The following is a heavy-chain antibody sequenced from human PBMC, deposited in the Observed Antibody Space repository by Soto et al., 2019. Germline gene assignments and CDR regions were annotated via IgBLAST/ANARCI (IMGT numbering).Heavy chain of an antibody. Sequence: QVQLQESGPGLVKPSETLSLTCSVSDGSVNTGNYYWSWIRQPPGKGLEWIGHIYYIGTTTYNPSLESRVTISVDTSKNQFSLKVTSVTAADTAVYFCAREEKQLSRYGGDFDYWGQGILVTVSS. J-gene: IGHJ4*02. CDR3: AREEKQLSRYGGDFDY. D-gene: IGHD3-16*01. CDR1: DGSVNTGNYY. CDR2: IYYIGTT. V-gene: IGHV4-61*01.